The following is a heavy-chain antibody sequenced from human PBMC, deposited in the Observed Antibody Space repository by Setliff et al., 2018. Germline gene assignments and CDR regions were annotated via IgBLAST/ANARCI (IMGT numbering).Heavy chain of an antibody. CDR2: ISGDGRTI. CDR1: GFDFSYYY. D-gene: IGHD2-2*01. J-gene: IGHJ6*02. V-gene: IGHV3-11*04. CDR3: ARDGVFYAMDV. Sequence: PGGSLRLSCAASGFDFSYYYMGWARQAPGKGLEWISKISGDGRTIYQADSVRGRFTISRDNADNSLYLQMNSLRADDTALYYCARDGVFYAMDVWGQGTTVT.